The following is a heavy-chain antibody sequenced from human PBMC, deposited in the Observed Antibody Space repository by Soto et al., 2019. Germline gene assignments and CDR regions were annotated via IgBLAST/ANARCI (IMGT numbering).Heavy chain of an antibody. V-gene: IGHV4-39*01. CDR3: ARSRRGYSYGSFDY. CDR1: GGSISSSSYY. J-gene: IGHJ4*02. D-gene: IGHD5-18*01. Sequence: PSETLSLTCTVSGGSISSSSYYWGWIRQPPGKGLEWIGSIYYSGSTYYNPSLKSRVTISVDTSKNQFSLKLSSVTAADTAVYYCARSRRGYSYGSFDYWGQRTLVTVSS. CDR2: IYYSGST.